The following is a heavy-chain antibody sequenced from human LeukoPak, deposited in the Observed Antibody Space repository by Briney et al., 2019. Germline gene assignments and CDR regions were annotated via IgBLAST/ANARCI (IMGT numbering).Heavy chain of an antibody. CDR1: GGTFSSYA. Sequence: GASVKVSCKASGGTFSSYAISWVRQAPGQGLEWMGGIIPIFGTANYAQKFQGRVTITADKSTSTAYMELSSLRSEDTAVYYCARDVDCYDSTPNYFDYWGQGTLVTVSS. CDR2: IIPIFGTA. CDR3: ARDVDCYDSTPNYFDY. J-gene: IGHJ4*02. D-gene: IGHD3-22*01. V-gene: IGHV1-69*06.